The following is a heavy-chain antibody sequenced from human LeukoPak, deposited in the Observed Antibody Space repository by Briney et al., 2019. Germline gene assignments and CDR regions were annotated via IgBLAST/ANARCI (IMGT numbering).Heavy chain of an antibody. J-gene: IGHJ4*02. CDR2: IYYTGST. CDR1: GGSISSITDY. V-gene: IGHV4-39*01. Sequence: PSETLSLTCTVSGGSISSITDYWGWILQPPGKGLEWIGSIYYTGSTYYNPSIKSRLTIPVDTSKNQFSLKLSSVTAADTALYYCARRRGSSGTIDYWGQGTLVTVSS. CDR3: ARRRGSSGTIDY. D-gene: IGHD6-19*01.